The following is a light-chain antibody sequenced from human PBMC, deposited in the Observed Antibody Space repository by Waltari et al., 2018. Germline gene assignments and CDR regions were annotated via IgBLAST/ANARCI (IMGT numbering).Light chain of an antibody. CDR1: QTGLTDSDTQNY. V-gene: IGKV4-1*01. CDR2: WSS. Sequence: DIVMTQSPDSLAVSLGERATINCKSSQTGLTDSDTQNYVAWYQQKPGQPPKLRLYWSSSRHSGVPDRFTCSGSGTDFTLTITSLQAEDVATYYCHQYSSVPWTFGQGTKVEVK. J-gene: IGKJ1*01. CDR3: HQYSSVPWT.